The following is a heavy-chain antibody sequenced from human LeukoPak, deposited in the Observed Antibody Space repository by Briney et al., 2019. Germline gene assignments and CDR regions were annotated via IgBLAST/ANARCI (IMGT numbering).Heavy chain of an antibody. J-gene: IGHJ6*03. Sequence: AASVKVSCKASGYTFTGYYMHWVRQAPGQGLEWMGWINPKSGGTDSTQKFQGRVTMTRNTSINTAYMVLSELTSDDTATYFCARDPYGGTYYYPNYHYYMDVWGRGTSVTVSS. CDR2: INPKSGGT. CDR3: ARDPYGGTYYYPNYHYYMDV. V-gene: IGHV1-2*02. D-gene: IGHD1-26*01. CDR1: GYTFTGYY.